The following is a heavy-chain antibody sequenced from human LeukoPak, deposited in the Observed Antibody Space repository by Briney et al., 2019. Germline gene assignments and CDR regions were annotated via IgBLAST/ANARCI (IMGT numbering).Heavy chain of an antibody. D-gene: IGHD3-22*01. V-gene: IGHV1-69*13. CDR2: IIPIFGTA. Sequence: ASVKVSCKASGGTFSSYAISWVRQAPGQGLEWMGGIIPIFGTANYAQKFQGRVTITADESTSTAYMELSSLRSEDMAVYYCARSRITMIVVVILYDAFDIWGQGTMVTVSS. CDR1: GGTFSSYA. CDR3: ARSRITMIVVVILYDAFDI. J-gene: IGHJ3*02.